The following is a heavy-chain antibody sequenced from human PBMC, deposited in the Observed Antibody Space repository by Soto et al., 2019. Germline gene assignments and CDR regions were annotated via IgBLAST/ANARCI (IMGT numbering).Heavy chain of an antibody. J-gene: IGHJ5*02. CDR3: ARGANWFDP. V-gene: IGHV4-59*02. Sequence: SETLSLTCTVSGDSVSRTYWSWIRQPSGKGLEWMGYIYHTGGTDFNPSLRSRVTISMDTSKNQFSLKLSSVTAADTAVYYCARGANWFDPWGQGTLVTVSS. CDR2: IYHTGGT. CDR1: GDSVSRTY.